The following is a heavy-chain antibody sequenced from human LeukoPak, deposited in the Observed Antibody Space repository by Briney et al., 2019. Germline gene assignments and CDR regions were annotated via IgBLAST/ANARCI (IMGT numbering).Heavy chain of an antibody. CDR3: ARRRNYYDSSGYYYDY. Sequence: SDPLSHTCTVSVLPNRSYYWSLIRQPPGKGPELNGYIHTSGSTNYNPSLKSRVTISVDTSKNQFSLKLSSVTAADTAVYYCARRRNYYDSSGYYYDYWGQGTLVTVSS. V-gene: IGHV4-4*09. CDR2: IHTSGST. J-gene: IGHJ4*02. CDR1: VLPNRSYY. D-gene: IGHD3-22*01.